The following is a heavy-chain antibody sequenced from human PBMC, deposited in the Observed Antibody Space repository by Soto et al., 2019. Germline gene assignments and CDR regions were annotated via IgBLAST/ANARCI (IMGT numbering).Heavy chain of an antibody. CDR2: IYYSGST. J-gene: IGHJ4*02. V-gene: IGHV4-61*08. Sequence: SETLSLTCTVSGGSISSGVYYWSWIRQPPGKGLEWIGYIYYSGSTNYNPSLKSRVTISVDTSKNQFSLKLSSVTAADTAVYYCARRYGYSFDYWGQGTLVTVSS. D-gene: IGHD5-18*01. CDR1: GGSISSGVYY. CDR3: ARRYGYSFDY.